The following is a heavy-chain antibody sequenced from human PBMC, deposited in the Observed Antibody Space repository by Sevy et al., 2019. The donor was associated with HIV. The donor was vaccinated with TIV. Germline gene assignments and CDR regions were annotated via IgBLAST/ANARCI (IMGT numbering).Heavy chain of an antibody. CDR2: ISSSSSYI. D-gene: IGHD5-12*01. Sequence: GGSLRLSCAASGFTFSSYSMNWVRQAPGKGLEWVSSISSSSSYIYYADSVKGRFTISRDNAKNSLYLQMNSLRAEDTAVYYCARAGTSGRDGYNYVVYWGQGTLVTVSS. CDR1: GFTFSSYS. J-gene: IGHJ4*02. CDR3: ARAGTSGRDGYNYVVY. V-gene: IGHV3-21*01.